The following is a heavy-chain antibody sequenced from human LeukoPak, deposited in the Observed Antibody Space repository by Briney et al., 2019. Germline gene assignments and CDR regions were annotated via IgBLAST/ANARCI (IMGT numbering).Heavy chain of an antibody. CDR3: AVKWTYDGFDI. D-gene: IGHD1-26*01. CDR1: GFTFSSYC. CDR2: INSDGSTT. J-gene: IGHJ3*02. V-gene: IGHV3-74*01. Sequence: PAGSLRLSCAASGFTFSSYCMHWVRQAPGKGLVWVSRINSDGSTTTYADSMKGRFTISRATAKNTMYLQMNSLRAEDTAVYYCAVKWTYDGFDIWGQGTMVTVSS.